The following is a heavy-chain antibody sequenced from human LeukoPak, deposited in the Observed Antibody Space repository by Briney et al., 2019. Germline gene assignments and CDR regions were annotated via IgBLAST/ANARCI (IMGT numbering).Heavy chain of an antibody. J-gene: IGHJ6*03. V-gene: IGHV3-30*04. CDR3: AKRRGLELLYYYYIDV. CDR1: GFTFSSYA. Sequence: PGGSLRLSCAASGFTFSSYAMHWVRKAPGKGLEWVAVISYDGSNKYYADSVKGRFTISRDNSKNTLYLQMNSLRAEDTAVYYCAKRRGLELLYYYYIDVWGKGTTVTVSS. CDR2: ISYDGSNK. D-gene: IGHD1-7*01.